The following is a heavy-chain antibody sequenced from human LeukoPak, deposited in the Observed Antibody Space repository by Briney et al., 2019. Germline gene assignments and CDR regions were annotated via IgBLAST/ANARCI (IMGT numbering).Heavy chain of an antibody. CDR1: GYAISSGYF. J-gene: IGHJ4*02. CDR3: ARGRGRSYYYGSGSYYTAFDY. CDR2: IYHSGST. D-gene: IGHD3-10*01. V-gene: IGHV4-38-2*02. Sequence: SETLSLTCSVSGYAISSGYFWGWIRPPPGKGLEWIGTIYHSGSTYYNPSLKSRVTISVDTSKNQFSLKLSSVTAADTAVYYCARGRGRSYYYGSGSYYTAFDYWGQGTLVTVSS.